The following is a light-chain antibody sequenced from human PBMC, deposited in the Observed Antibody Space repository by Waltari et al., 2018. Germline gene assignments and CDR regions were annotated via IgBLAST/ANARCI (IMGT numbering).Light chain of an antibody. J-gene: IGKJ1*01. Sequence: IVMTQSPGTLSVSPGERATLSCRASQSVSSSVAWYQQNPGQAPRLLIYGESTRATGVPARFSGSGSGTEFTLTISSLQSEDFAVFYCQQYNDWPQTFDQGTRVEI. CDR3: QQYNDWPQT. V-gene: IGKV3-15*01. CDR2: GES. CDR1: QSVSSS.